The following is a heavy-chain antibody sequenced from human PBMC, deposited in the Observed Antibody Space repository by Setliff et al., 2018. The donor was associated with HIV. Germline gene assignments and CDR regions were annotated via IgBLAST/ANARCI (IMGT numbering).Heavy chain of an antibody. CDR3: ARHAGYYDSSGYWYDAFDL. CDR2: IIPIFGTP. D-gene: IGHD3-22*01. Sequence: SVKVSCKASGGTFRSNAISWLRQAPGQGLECMGGIIPIFGTPNYAQKFQGRLTITADESTDTAYMELSSLRSEDTAVYYCARHAGYYDSSGYWYDAFDLWGQGTMVTGSS. V-gene: IGHV1-69*13. CDR1: GGTFRSNA. J-gene: IGHJ3*01.